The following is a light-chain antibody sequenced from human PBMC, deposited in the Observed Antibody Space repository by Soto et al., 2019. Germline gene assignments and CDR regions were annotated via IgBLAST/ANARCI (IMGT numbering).Light chain of an antibody. CDR3: HNNNSHPWT. Sequence: DIQMTQSPSTLSASVGDRVTITCRASHSISSWLAWYQQKPGKAPKLLIYQASRLGSGVPSRVSCSGSGTDVALTLNSRQPDDFSTYCCHNNNSHPWTFGHGTKVE. J-gene: IGKJ1*01. V-gene: IGKV1-5*03. CDR2: QAS. CDR1: HSISSW.